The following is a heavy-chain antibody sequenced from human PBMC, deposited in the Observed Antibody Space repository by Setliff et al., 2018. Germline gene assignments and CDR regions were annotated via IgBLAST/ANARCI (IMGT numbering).Heavy chain of an antibody. V-gene: IGHV3-30*02. J-gene: IGHJ5*02. CDR1: GFNFGSYG. D-gene: IGHD3-10*01. CDR2: IRFDGTTK. Sequence: PGGSLRLSCAASGFNFGSYGMHWVHQAPGKGLEWVAFIRFDGTTKYYADSVKGRFTISRDNSQNTLYLQMDSLRPEDTAVYYCAKVKKQLIRGSGLDLWGQGTLVTVS. CDR3: AKVKKQLIRGSGLDL.